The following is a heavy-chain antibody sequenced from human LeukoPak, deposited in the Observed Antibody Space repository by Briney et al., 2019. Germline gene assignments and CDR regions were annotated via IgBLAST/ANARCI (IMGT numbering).Heavy chain of an antibody. Sequence: AAGKVCCKASAYTFTSYGIGWVRQAPGQGLGWMGWISAYNGNTNYAQKLQGRVTITTDTSTSTAYMELRSLRSEDTAVYSCERVWRNYYDSSGYYYSEYWGQGTLVTVSS. V-gene: IGHV1-18*01. D-gene: IGHD3-22*01. CDR1: AYTFTSYG. CDR2: ISAYNGNT. J-gene: IGHJ4*02. CDR3: ERVWRNYYDSSGYYYSEY.